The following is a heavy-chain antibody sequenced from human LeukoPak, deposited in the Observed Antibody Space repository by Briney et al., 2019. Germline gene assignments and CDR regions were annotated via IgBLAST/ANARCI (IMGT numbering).Heavy chain of an antibody. CDR3: ARDERDSSPVAFDL. CDR1: GGSITSGSYF. V-gene: IGHV4-61*02. J-gene: IGHJ3*01. Sequence: PSQTLSLTCTVSGGSITSGSYFWRWIRQPAGKGLEWIARIYTSGSTNYNPSLKSRVTILVDTSKNQFSLKLSSATAADTAVYYCARDERDSSPVAFDLWGQGTMVTVSS. CDR2: IYTSGST. D-gene: IGHD2/OR15-2a*01.